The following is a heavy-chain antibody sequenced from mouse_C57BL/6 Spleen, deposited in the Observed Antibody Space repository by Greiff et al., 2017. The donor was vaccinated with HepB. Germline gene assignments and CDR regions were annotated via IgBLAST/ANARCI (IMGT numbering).Heavy chain of an antibody. CDR3: ARRDDWYFDV. D-gene: IGHD3-3*01. V-gene: IGHV1-81*01. J-gene: IGHJ1*03. CDR1: GYTFTSYG. CDR2: IYPRSGNT. Sequence: LKQSGAELARPGASVKLSCKASGYTFTSYGISWVKQRTGQGLEWIGEIYPRSGNTYYNEKFKGKATLTADKSSSTAYMELRSLTSEDSAVYFCARRDDWYFDVWGTGTTVTVSS.